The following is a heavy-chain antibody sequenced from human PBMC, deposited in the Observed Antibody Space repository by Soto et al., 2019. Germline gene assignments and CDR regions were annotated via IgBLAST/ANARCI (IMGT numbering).Heavy chain of an antibody. CDR2: IYYSGST. Sequence: TSETLSLTCTVSGGSISSYYWSWIRQPPGKGLEWIGYIYYSGSTNYNPSLKSRVTISVDTSKNQFSLKLSSVTAADTAVYYCARGRRDFWAPFDYWGQGTLVTVSS. V-gene: IGHV4-59*01. CDR3: ARGRRDFWAPFDY. CDR1: GGSISSYY. J-gene: IGHJ4*02. D-gene: IGHD3-3*01.